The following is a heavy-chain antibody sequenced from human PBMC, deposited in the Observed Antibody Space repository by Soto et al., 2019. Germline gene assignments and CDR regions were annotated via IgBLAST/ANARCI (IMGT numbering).Heavy chain of an antibody. D-gene: IGHD1-26*01. CDR1: GFTFSSYA. J-gene: IGHJ4*02. Sequence: EVQLLESGGGLAQPGGSLRLSCAASGFTFSSYAMNWVRQAPGQGLEWVSTVSDSGGSTYYADSVQGRFTISRDNSKNTLLLHMNSLGAEDTAIYYCARTIVGGVVHAFDFWGQGTLVTVSS. V-gene: IGHV3-23*01. CDR2: VSDSGGST. CDR3: ARTIVGGVVHAFDF.